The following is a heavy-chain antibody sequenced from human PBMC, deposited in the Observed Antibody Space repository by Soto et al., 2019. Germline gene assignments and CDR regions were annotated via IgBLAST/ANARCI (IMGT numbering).Heavy chain of an antibody. J-gene: IGHJ4*02. CDR2: ISAYNGNT. CDR1: GYTFTSYG. Sequence: QVQLVQSGAEVKKPGASVKVSCNASGYTFTSYGINWVRQAPGHGLEWMGWISAYNGNTNYAQMLQGRVTMTTDTSTSTAYMELRSLRSDDSPVYYCARDGYSDSRGYLSDFHYWGQGTLVTFSS. CDR3: ARDGYSDSRGYLSDFHY. D-gene: IGHD3-22*01. V-gene: IGHV1-18*01.